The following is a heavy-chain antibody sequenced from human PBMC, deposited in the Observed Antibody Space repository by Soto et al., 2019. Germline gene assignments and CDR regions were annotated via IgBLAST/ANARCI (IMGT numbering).Heavy chain of an antibody. V-gene: IGHV1-18*01. D-gene: IGHD1-1*01. CDR3: ARGPRWYKQSNWFDP. CDR2: ISAYNGNT. J-gene: IGHJ5*02. Sequence: ASVKVSCKASGYTFTSYGISWVRQAPGQGLEWMGWISAYNGNTNYAQKLQGRVTMTTDTSTSTAYMELRSLRSDDTAVYYCARGPRWYKQSNWFDPWGQGTLVTVSS. CDR1: GYTFTSYG.